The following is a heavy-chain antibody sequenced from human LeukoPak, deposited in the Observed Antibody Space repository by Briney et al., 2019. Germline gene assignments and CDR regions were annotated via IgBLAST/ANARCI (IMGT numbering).Heavy chain of an antibody. CDR3: AKDPSSSVSAEYFQH. D-gene: IGHD6-13*01. V-gene: IGHV3-43*01. CDR1: GFTFDDYT. Sequence: GGSLRLSCAASGFTFDDYTMHWVRQAPGKGLEWVSLISWDGGSTYYADSVKGRFTISRDNAKNSLYLQMNSLRAEDTALYYCAKDPSSSVSAEYFQHWGQGTLVTVSS. J-gene: IGHJ1*01. CDR2: ISWDGGST.